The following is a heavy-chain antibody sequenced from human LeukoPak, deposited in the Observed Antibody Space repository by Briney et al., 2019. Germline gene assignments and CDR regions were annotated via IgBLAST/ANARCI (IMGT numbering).Heavy chain of an antibody. V-gene: IGHV1-8*01. CDR2: MNPNSGNT. CDR1: GYTFTSYD. D-gene: IGHD3-22*01. Sequence: ASVKVSCKASGYTFTSYDINWVRQATGQGLEWMGWMNPNSGNTGYAQKFQGRVTMTRNTSISTAYMELSSLRSEDTAVYYCARGFPSQSYYYDSSGHADYWGQGTLVTVSS. CDR3: ARGFPSQSYYYDSSGHADY. J-gene: IGHJ4*02.